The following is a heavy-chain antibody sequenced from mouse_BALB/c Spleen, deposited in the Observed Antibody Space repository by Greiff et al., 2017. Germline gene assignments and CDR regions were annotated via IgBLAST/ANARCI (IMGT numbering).Heavy chain of an antibody. CDR3: ARAGYGNYDYFDY. Sequence: VQLKESGPELVKPGASVKISCKASGYSFTGYFMNWVMQSHGKSLEWIGRINPYNGDTFYNQKFKGKATLTVDKSSSTAHMELRSLASEDSAVYYCARAGYGNYDYFDYWGQGTTLTVSS. CDR1: GYSFTGYF. J-gene: IGHJ2*01. V-gene: IGHV1-20*02. D-gene: IGHD2-1*01. CDR2: INPYNGDT.